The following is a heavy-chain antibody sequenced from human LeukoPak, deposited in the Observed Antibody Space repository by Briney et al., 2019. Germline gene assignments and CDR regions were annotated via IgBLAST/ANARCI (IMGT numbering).Heavy chain of an antibody. CDR1: GFTFDDYA. D-gene: IGHD1-26*01. CDR3: AKGIVGAITSPEDY. J-gene: IGHJ4*02. Sequence: GRSLRLSCAGSGFTFDDYAMHWVRQGPGKGLEWVSGISWNSGSIAYADSVKGRFTISRDNAKSSLYLQMNSLRAEDTALYYCAKGIVGAITSPEDYWGQGTLVTVSS. V-gene: IGHV3-9*01. CDR2: ISWNSGSI.